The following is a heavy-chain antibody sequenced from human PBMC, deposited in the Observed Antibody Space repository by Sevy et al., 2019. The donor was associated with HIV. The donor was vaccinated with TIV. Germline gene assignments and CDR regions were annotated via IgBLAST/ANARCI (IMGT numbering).Heavy chain of an antibody. Sequence: SETLSLTCTVSCGSISTYYWSWIRQPPGKGLEWIGEISYTGTTNYNPSLQSRVTLSVDTSRNQFSLTLSSVTAADTAFYYCARQGTRGSYPIWGQGTLVTVSS. D-gene: IGHD1-26*01. CDR3: ARQGTRGSYPI. CDR1: CGSISTYY. J-gene: IGHJ4*02. V-gene: IGHV4-59*08. CDR2: ISYTGTT.